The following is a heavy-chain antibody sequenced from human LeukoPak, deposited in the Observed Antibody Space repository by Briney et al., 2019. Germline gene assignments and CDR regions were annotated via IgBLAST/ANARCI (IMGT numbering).Heavy chain of an antibody. D-gene: IGHD6-19*01. CDR3: AKDGGVASTLYYYMDV. J-gene: IGHJ6*03. CDR1: GFTSSSYG. Sequence: GGSLRLSCAASGFTSSSYGMHWVRQAPGKGLEWVAVISYDGSNKYYADSVKGRFTISRDNSKNTLYLQMNSLRAEDTAVYYCAKDGGVASTLYYYMDVWGKGTTVTVSS. CDR2: ISYDGSNK. V-gene: IGHV3-30*18.